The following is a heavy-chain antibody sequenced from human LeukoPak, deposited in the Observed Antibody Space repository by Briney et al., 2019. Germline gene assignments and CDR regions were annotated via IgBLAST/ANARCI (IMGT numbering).Heavy chain of an antibody. CDR1: GYTFTGYY. CDR2: INPNTGAT. D-gene: IGHD6-19*01. Sequence: ASVKVSCKPSGYTFTGYYLHWVRQAPGQGLEWMGWINPNTGATMYAEKFQGRVTMTRDTSIDTAYMEMRSLRSDDTAVYYCARDRVGSGCPRLWYFEFWGQGTLISVSS. V-gene: IGHV1-2*02. CDR3: ARDRVGSGCPRLWYFEF. J-gene: IGHJ4*02.